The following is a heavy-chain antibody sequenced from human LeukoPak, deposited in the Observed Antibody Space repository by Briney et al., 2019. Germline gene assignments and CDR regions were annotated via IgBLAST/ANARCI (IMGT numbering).Heavy chain of an antibody. J-gene: IGHJ6*02. CDR1: GFTFSSYA. Sequence: GRSLRLSCAASGFTFSSYAISWVRQAPGQGLEWMGGIIPIFGTANYAQKFQGRVTITADESTSTAYMELSSLRSEDTAVYYCATTTVTTLGPYYYYGMDVWGQGTTVTVSS. CDR2: IIPIFGTA. D-gene: IGHD4-17*01. V-gene: IGHV1-69*01. CDR3: ATTTVTTLGPYYYYGMDV.